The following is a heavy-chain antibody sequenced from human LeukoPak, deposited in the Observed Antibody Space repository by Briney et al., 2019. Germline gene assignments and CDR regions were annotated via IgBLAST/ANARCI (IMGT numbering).Heavy chain of an antibody. CDR2: INSNSGDT. CDR3: ASGRSGGYGLDV. V-gene: IGHV1-2*02. Sequence: ASVKVSCKTSGYTRTDYYIHWVRQAPGQGLEWMGWINSNSGDTTYAQTFQGRVTMTRDTSTSTFYMNLIGLRSDDTALYYCASGRSGGYGLDVWDQGTTVTVSS. D-gene: IGHD3-3*01. CDR1: GYTRTDYY. J-gene: IGHJ6*02.